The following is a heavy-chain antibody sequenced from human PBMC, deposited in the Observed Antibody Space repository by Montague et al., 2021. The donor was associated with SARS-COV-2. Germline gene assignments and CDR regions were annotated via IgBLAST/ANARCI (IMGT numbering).Heavy chain of an antibody. CDR1: GGSISSDSFY. Sequence: SETLSLTCTVSGGSISSDSFYWSWLRQPPGKGLEWIGLIYHSGGTYNGPSLRRRFSISVDTSKNQFSLKVTSVTAADTAVYYCARRPGTFGAAFDIWGLGTMVTVSS. CDR3: ARRPGTFGAAFDI. V-gene: IGHV4-39*01. J-gene: IGHJ3*02. CDR2: IYHSGGT. D-gene: IGHD3-10*01.